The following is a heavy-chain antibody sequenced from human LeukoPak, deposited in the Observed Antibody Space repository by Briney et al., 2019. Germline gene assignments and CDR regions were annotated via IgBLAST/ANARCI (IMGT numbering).Heavy chain of an antibody. D-gene: IGHD5-12*01. CDR3: ARDLTYSGYGEYNWFDP. Sequence: GGSLRLSCAASGFTFSSYAMHWVRQAPGKGLEWVAVISYDGSNKYYADSVKGRFTISRDNSKNTLYLQMNSLRAEDTAVYYCARDLTYSGYGEYNWFDPWGQGTLVTVSS. V-gene: IGHV3-30-3*01. CDR1: GFTFSSYA. CDR2: ISYDGSNK. J-gene: IGHJ5*02.